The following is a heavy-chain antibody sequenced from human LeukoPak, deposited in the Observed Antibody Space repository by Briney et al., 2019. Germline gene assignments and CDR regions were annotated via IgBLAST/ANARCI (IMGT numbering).Heavy chain of an antibody. Sequence: GPSVKVSCKASGYTFTGYGISWVRQAPGQGLEWMGWISAYNGNTNYAQKLQGRVTMTTDTSTSTAYMELRSLRSDDTAVYYCARAPPIAGTDYYYGMDVWGQGTTVTVSS. D-gene: IGHD6-13*01. J-gene: IGHJ6*02. CDR2: ISAYNGNT. CDR1: GYTFTGYG. CDR3: ARAPPIAGTDYYYGMDV. V-gene: IGHV1-18*01.